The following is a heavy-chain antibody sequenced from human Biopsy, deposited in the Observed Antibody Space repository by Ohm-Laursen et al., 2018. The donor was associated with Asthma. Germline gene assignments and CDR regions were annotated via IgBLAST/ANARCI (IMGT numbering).Heavy chain of an antibody. Sequence: GASVKVSCNSLGGTFNTYVIGWVRQAPGQGLEWMGGINSVFGTTTYPQKFQDRVTITADDSTSTVYMELSSLRSEDTAVYYCARKAGSCISRTCYSLDFWGQGTLVTASS. V-gene: IGHV1-69*13. D-gene: IGHD2-2*01. J-gene: IGHJ4*02. CDR2: INSVFGTT. CDR1: GGTFNTYV. CDR3: ARKAGSCISRTCYSLDF.